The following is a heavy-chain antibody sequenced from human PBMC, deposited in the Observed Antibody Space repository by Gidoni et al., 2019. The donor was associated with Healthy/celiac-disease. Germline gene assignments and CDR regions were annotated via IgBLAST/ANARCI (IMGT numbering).Heavy chain of an antibody. CDR3: AKLAVVTPVVDY. V-gene: IGHV3-30*18. Sequence: QVQLVESGGGVVQPGRSLRLSCAASGFTFSSYGMHWVRQAPGQGLEWVAVISYDGSNKYYADSGKGRFTISRDNSKNTLYLQMNSLRAEDTAVYYCAKLAVVTPVVDYWGQGTLVTVSS. J-gene: IGHJ4*02. D-gene: IGHD2-15*01. CDR2: ISYDGSNK. CDR1: GFTFSSYG.